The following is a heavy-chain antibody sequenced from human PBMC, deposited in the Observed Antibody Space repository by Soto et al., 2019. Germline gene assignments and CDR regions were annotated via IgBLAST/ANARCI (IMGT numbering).Heavy chain of an antibody. CDR1: GGTFTSIA. D-gene: IGHD6-13*01. CDR2: IIPVLGTP. V-gene: IGHV1-69*01. CDR3: ASSAGLDHLLNYYGLNV. Sequence: QVHLVQSSAEVKKPGSSVKVSCKASGGTFTSIAFSWVRPAPGQGLEWMGGIIPVLGTPNYAQKFQARVTIPADASTTTVHMELSSMRSDDTAVYYFASSAGLDHLLNYYGLNVWGQGSTVTVSS. J-gene: IGHJ6*02.